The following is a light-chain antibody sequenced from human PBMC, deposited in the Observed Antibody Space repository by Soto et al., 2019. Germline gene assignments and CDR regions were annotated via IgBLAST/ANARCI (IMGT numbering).Light chain of an antibody. Sequence: DIQLTQSPSFLSASVGDRVTVTCRASQAISSFLAWYHQTPGKAPNLLIYAASTLQSGVPSRFSGSGSGTEFTRTISSLQPEDFATYDCQQLYSYPLTFGGGTKVEIK. CDR1: QAISSF. V-gene: IGKV1-9*01. J-gene: IGKJ4*01. CDR3: QQLYSYPLT. CDR2: AAS.